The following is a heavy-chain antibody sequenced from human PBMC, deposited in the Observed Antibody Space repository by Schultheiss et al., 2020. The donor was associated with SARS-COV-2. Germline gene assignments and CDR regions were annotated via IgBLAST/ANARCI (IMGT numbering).Heavy chain of an antibody. CDR2: IYYSGGT. J-gene: IGHJ4*02. CDR1: GGSITSYY. V-gene: IGHV4-59*04. D-gene: IGHD3-3*01. Sequence: GSLRLSCTVSGGSITSYYWSWIRQPPGKGLEWIGYIYYSGGTYYNPSLKSRVTISVNTSKNQFSLKLSSVTAADTAVYYCAIVPFWSGYSHVDYWGQGTLVTVSS. CDR3: AIVPFWSGYSHVDY.